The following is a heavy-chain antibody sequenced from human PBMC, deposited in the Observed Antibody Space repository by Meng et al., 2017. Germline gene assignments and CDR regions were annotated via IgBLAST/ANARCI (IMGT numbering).Heavy chain of an antibody. V-gene: IGHV1-69*06. CDR2: IIPIFGTA. D-gene: IGHD3-3*01. J-gene: IGHJ4*02. Sequence: SVKVSCKASGYTFTGYYMHWVRQAPGQGLEWMGGIIPIFGTANYAQKFQGRVTITADKSTSTAYMELSSLRSEDTAVYYCASTTTIFDQIFDYWGQGTLVTVSS. CDR1: GYTFTGYY. CDR3: ASTTTIFDQIFDY.